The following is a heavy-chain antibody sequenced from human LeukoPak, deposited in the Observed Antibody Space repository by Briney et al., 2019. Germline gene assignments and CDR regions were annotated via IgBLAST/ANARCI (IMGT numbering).Heavy chain of an antibody. CDR3: ARQRLRLGQLSLLLDY. Sequence: GGALRISFAAPGFTFSSYALYWVRQAPGEGLGFFFSISSNGGSTYYANSVKGRFTISRDNSKNTLYLQMGSLSAEDMAVYYCARQRLRLGQLSLLLDYWGQGSLVTVSS. V-gene: IGHV3-64*01. D-gene: IGHD3-16*02. CDR2: ISSNGGST. CDR1: GFTFSSYA. J-gene: IGHJ4*02.